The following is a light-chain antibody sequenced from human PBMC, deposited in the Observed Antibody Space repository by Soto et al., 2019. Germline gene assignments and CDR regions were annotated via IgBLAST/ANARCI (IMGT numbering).Light chain of an antibody. CDR1: NSNIGAGYD. Sequence: QPVLTQPPSVSGAPGQRVTISCTGTNSNIGAGYDVHWYQHLPGRAPRLLIYGNNNRPSGVPDRFSGSKSGTSASLAITGLQTEDEADYYCQSYDSSLSGGVFGTGTKVTVL. CDR2: GNN. V-gene: IGLV1-40*01. CDR3: QSYDSSLSGGV. J-gene: IGLJ1*01.